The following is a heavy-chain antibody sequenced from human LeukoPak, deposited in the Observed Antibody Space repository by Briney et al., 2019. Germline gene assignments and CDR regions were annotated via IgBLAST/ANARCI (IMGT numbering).Heavy chain of an antibody. CDR1: GDRVSSNTPA. J-gene: IGHJ4*02. CDR3: ARQQRGAFDY. D-gene: IGHD6-13*01. Sequence: SQTHSLTCTISGDRVSSNTPAGNWIRQSPSRGLEWLGRTYYRSKWYNDYAVSVRSRITINPETAKNQFSLQLNSVTPEDTAVYYCARQQRGAFDYWGQGTLVTVSS. V-gene: IGHV6-1*01. CDR2: TYYRSKWYN.